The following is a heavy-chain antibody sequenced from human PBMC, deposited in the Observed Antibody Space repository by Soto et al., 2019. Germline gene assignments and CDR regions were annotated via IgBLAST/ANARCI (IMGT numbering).Heavy chain of an antibody. Sequence: AASVKVSCKASGYTFTSYAMHWVRQAPGQRLEWMGWINAGNGNTKYSQKFQGRVTIARDTSASTAYMELSSLRSEDTAVYYCARERVNYYDSSVHDAFDIWGQGTMVTVSS. D-gene: IGHD3-22*01. CDR2: INAGNGNT. J-gene: IGHJ3*02. CDR3: ARERVNYYDSSVHDAFDI. CDR1: GYTFTSYA. V-gene: IGHV1-3*01.